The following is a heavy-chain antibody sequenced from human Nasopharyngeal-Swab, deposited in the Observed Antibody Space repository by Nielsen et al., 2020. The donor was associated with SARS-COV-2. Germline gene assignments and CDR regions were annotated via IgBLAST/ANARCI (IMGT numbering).Heavy chain of an antibody. CDR2: ISGSGATT. CDR1: GFTFKSYA. D-gene: IGHD6-19*01. Sequence: GESLKISCAAAGFTFKSYAMSWVRQAPGKGLELVSVISGSGATTYHADSVKGRFTISRDNSQNTVYLQMNNLRVEDTARYYCAKGVEQWLVAGNLFDPWGQGTMVTVSS. V-gene: IGHV3-23*01. CDR3: AKGVEQWLVAGNLFDP. J-gene: IGHJ5*02.